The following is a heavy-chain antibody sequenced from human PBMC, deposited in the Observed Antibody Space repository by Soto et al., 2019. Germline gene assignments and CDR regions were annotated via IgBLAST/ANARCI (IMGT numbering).Heavy chain of an antibody. CDR2: ISGTAVST. Sequence: EVVLLESGGGLAQPGGSLRLSCVASGFTFSKYAMNWVRQAPGKGLEWVASISGTAVSTDYADSVKGRFTISRDNSKTTVSLQMDNLRVEDTATYFCVNWNDEDVDWGQGPLVAVSS. CDR1: GFTFSKYA. CDR3: VNWNDEDVD. V-gene: IGHV3-23*01. D-gene: IGHD1-1*01. J-gene: IGHJ4*01.